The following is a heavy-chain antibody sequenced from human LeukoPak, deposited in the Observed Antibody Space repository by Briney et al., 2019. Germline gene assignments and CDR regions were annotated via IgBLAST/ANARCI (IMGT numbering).Heavy chain of an antibody. V-gene: IGHV3-30*18. CDR3: AKDEAADYYFDY. Sequence: GGSLRLSCAASGFTFSSYGVHWVRQAPGKGLEWVAVISYDGSNKYYADSVKGRFTISRDNSKNTLYLQMNSLRAEDTAVYYCAKDEAADYYFDYWGQGTLVTVSS. CDR2: ISYDGSNK. CDR1: GFTFSSYG. J-gene: IGHJ4*02. D-gene: IGHD6-13*01.